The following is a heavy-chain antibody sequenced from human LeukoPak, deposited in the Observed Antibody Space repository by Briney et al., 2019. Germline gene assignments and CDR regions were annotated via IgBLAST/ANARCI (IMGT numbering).Heavy chain of an antibody. CDR3: ARDAPSYGSGSYIFGY. J-gene: IGHJ4*02. Sequence: SQTLSLTCTVSGGSISSGDYYWSWIRQPPGKGLEWIGYIYYSGSTNYNPSLKSRVTISVDTSKNQFSLKLSSVTAADTAVYYCARDAPSYGSGSYIFGYWGQGTLVTVSS. CDR2: IYYSGST. CDR1: GGSISSGDYY. D-gene: IGHD3-10*01. V-gene: IGHV4-61*08.